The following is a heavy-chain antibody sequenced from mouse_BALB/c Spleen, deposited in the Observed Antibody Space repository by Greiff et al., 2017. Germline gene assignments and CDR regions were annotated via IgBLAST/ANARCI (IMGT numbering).Heavy chain of an antibody. CDR1: GFTFSNYW. CDR3: TRYDYDDWFAY. V-gene: IGHV6-6*02. Sequence: VQLKESGGGLVQPGGSMKLSCVASGFTFSNYWMNWVRQSPEKGLEWVAEIRLKSNNYATHYAESVKGRFTISRDDSKSSVYLQMNNLRAEDTGIYYCTRYDYDDWFAYWGQGTLVTVSA. CDR2: IRLKSNNYAT. J-gene: IGHJ3*01. D-gene: IGHD2-4*01.